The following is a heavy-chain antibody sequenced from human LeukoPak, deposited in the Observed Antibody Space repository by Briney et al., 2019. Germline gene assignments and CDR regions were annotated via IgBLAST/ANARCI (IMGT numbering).Heavy chain of an antibody. D-gene: IGHD2-21*02. CDR1: GFTFSSYG. J-gene: IGHJ4*02. CDR3: ARQHCSGGDCYFFD. CDR2: IRYDGNNK. Sequence: GGSLRLSCAASGFTFSSYGMHWVRQAPGKGLEWVALIRYDGNNKYYADSVKGRFTISRDNSKNTLYLQLNSLRAEDTAVYYCARQHCSGGDCYFFDWGQGTLVTVSS. V-gene: IGHV3-33*01.